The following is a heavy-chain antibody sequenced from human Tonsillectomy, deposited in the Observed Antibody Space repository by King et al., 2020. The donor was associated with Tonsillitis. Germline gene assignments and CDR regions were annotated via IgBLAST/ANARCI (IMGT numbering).Heavy chain of an antibody. V-gene: IGHV3-7*03. Sequence: EVQLQESGGGLVQPGGSLRLSCAASGFTFGTYWLSWVRQAPGKGLEWVANIKEDGTKRDYADSVNGRFTISRDNAKNSLYLQMNSLRADDTAVYYCASDGPGGFVDCWGQGTLVAVSS. CDR2: IKEDGTKR. CDR1: GFTFGTYW. CDR3: ASDGPGGFVDC. D-gene: IGHD3-10*01. J-gene: IGHJ4*02.